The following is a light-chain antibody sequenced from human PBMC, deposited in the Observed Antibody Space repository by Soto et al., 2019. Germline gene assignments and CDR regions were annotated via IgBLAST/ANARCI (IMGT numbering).Light chain of an antibody. Sequence: EIVMTQSPATLSVSPGERATLSCRASQSVSSNLAWYQQKPGQAPRLLIYGASTRATGIPARFSGSGSGTEFTLTISSLQSEDFAVYYRQQYNNWRTVGQGTKV. CDR3: QQYNNWRT. CDR2: GAS. CDR1: QSVSSN. V-gene: IGKV3-15*01. J-gene: IGKJ1*01.